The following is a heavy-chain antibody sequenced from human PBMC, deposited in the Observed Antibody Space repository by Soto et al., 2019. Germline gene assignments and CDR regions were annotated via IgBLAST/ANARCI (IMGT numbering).Heavy chain of an antibody. Sequence: SETLSLTCTVSGGSISSYYWSWIRQPPGKGLEWIGYIYYSGSTNYNPSLKSRVTISVDTSKNQFSLKLSSVTAADTAVYYCARGIAVAEYPLDYWGQGTLVTVSS. J-gene: IGHJ4*02. D-gene: IGHD6-19*01. CDR3: ARGIAVAEYPLDY. CDR1: GGSISSYY. V-gene: IGHV4-59*01. CDR2: IYYSGST.